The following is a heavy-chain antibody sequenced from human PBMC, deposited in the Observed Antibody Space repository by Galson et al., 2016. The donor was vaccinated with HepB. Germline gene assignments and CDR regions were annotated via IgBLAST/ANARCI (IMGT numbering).Heavy chain of an antibody. V-gene: IGHV3-33*01. CDR1: GFTFSSYG. CDR2: MWFDGSNI. J-gene: IGHJ4*02. CDR3: AREFSEYYFDS. Sequence: SLRLSCAASGFTFSSYGMHWLRQTPGKGLEWVTFMWFDGSNIKYADSVKGRFTISRDNSKNTLYLQMNSLRAEDTAVYYCAREFSEYYFDSWGQGTLVTVSS.